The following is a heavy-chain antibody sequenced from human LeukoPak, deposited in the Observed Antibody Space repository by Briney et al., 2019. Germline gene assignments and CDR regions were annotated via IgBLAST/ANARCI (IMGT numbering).Heavy chain of an antibody. CDR3: ATRYCTISTCRASSYKSFDV. D-gene: IGHD2-8*01. CDR1: GFTFSSYW. V-gene: IGHV3-7*01. CDR2: IKEDGGEG. Sequence: GGSLRLSCAASGFTFSSYWMTWVRQAPGKGLEWVANIKEDGGEGYYVDSVKGRFTVSRDNAKNSLYLQLTSLRAEDTAVYYCATRYCTISTCRASSYKSFDVWGKGTTVTVSS. J-gene: IGHJ6*04.